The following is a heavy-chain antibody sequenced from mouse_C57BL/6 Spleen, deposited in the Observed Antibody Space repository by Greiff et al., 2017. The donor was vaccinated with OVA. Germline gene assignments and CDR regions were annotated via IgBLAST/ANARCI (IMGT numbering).Heavy chain of an antibody. CDR2: IDPSDSYT. Sequence: QVQLQQPGAELVRPGTSVKLSCKASGYTFTSYWMHWVKQRPGQGLEWIGVIDPSDSYTNYNQKFKGKATLTVDTSSSTAYMRLSSLTSEDSAVYFCARSPLGYVVANFDYWGQGTTLTVSS. CDR3: ARSPLGYVVANFDY. D-gene: IGHD1-1*01. CDR1: GYTFTSYW. V-gene: IGHV1-59*01. J-gene: IGHJ2*01.